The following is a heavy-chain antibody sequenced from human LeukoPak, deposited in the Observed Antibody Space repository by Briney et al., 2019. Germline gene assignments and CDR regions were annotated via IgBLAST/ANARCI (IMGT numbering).Heavy chain of an antibody. CDR3: ARGSGSGWYYYYGMDV. CDR1: GGSFSGYY. J-gene: IGHJ6*02. CDR2: INHSGST. V-gene: IGHV4-34*01. D-gene: IGHD6-19*01. Sequence: SETLSLTCAVYGGSFSGYYWSWIRQPPGKGLEWIGEINHSGSTNYNPSLKSRVTISVDTSKSQFSLKLSSVTAADTAVYYCARGSGSGWYYYYGMDVWGQGTTVTVSS.